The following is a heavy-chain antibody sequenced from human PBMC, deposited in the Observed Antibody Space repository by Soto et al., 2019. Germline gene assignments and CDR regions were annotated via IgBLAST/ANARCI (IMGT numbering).Heavy chain of an antibody. V-gene: IGHV4-4*02. CDR2: VFHTGDT. Sequence: SETLSLTCAVSGDSISSSVWWTWVRQPPGKGLEWIGEVFHTGDTNYNPSLKSRVTMSVDKSTNEFSLKVTSVTAADTAIYYCARKAWVRFNYWGQGALVTVSS. CDR3: ARKAWVRFNY. CDR1: GDSISSSVW. J-gene: IGHJ4*02. D-gene: IGHD7-27*01.